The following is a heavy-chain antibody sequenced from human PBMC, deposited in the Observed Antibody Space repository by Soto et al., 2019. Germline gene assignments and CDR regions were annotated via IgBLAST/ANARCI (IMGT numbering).Heavy chain of an antibody. CDR1: GFTFSSYA. D-gene: IGHD1-26*01. V-gene: IGHV3-23*01. Sequence: EVQLLESGGGLVQPGGSLRLSCAASGFTFSSYAMSWVRQAPGKGLEWVSAISGSGGSTYYADSVKGRFTISRDNSKNTLYLQMNSLRAEDTAVYYCAKDQSGSSRFGYYYYGMDVWGQGTTDTVSS. CDR2: ISGSGGST. J-gene: IGHJ6*02. CDR3: AKDQSGSSRFGYYYYGMDV.